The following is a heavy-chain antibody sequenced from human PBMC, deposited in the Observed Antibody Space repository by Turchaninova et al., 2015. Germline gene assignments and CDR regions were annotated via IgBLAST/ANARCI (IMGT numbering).Heavy chain of an antibody. V-gene: IGHV4-39*07. Sequence: QLQLQESGPGLVKPSETLSLTCTVSGDSISSSTNYWGWIRTPPGTGLEWDGSIHYSGSTNYNPSLKSRVPISAYTSKNQFSLKLSSVTAADTAVYYCAKGARYWGQGTLVTVSS. CDR2: IHYSGST. CDR1: GDSISSSTNY. CDR3: AKGARY. J-gene: IGHJ4*02.